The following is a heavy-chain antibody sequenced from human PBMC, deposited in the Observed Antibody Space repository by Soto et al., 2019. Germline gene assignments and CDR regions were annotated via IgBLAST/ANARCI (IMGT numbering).Heavy chain of an antibody. J-gene: IGHJ4*02. CDR3: ARVKCYGDHLRYFDY. V-gene: IGHV3-33*01. CDR2: IWYDGSNK. CDR1: GFTFSSYG. Sequence: QVQLVESGGGVVQPGRSLRLSCAASGFTFSSYGMHWVRQAPGKGLEWVAVIWYDGSNKYYADSVKGRFTISRDNSKNTLYLTMNSLSTGDTDVYYFARVKCYGDHLRYFDYWGQGTLVTVSS. D-gene: IGHD4-17*01.